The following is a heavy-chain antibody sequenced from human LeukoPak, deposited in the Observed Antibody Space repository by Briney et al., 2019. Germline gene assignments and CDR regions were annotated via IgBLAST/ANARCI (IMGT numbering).Heavy chain of an antibody. V-gene: IGHV3-21*01. Sequence: LRLXXXXSGFTXTSHSMNWVRQAPGKGLEWVSFISGRSSYIYYADSVKGRFTISRDNAKNSLYLQMNSLRVEDTAVYYCAREAVSTVTTSDYWGQGTLVTVSS. D-gene: IGHD4-17*01. CDR3: AREAVSTVTTSDY. J-gene: IGHJ4*02. CDR1: GFTXTSHS. CDR2: ISGRSSYI.